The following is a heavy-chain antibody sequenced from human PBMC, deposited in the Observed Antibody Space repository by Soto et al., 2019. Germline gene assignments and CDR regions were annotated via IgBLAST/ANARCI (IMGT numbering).Heavy chain of an antibody. J-gene: IGHJ6*02. CDR3: ARDHGIAAAGYYYGMDV. CDR2: IYYSGST. D-gene: IGHD6-13*01. V-gene: IGHV4-59*01. CDR1: GGSISSYY. Sequence: QVQLQESGPGLVKPSETLSLTCTVSGGSISSYYWSWIRQPPGKGLEWIGYIYYSGSTNYNPSLTSRVTISVDTSKNQFSLKLSSVTAADTAVYYCARDHGIAAAGYYYGMDVWGQGTTVTVSS.